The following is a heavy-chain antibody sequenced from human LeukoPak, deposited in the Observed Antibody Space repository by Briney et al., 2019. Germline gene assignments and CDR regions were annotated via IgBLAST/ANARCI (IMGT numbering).Heavy chain of an antibody. Sequence: GGSLRLSCAASGFTFSAYSMTWVRQAPGKGLEWLSYISSSSMTVYYADSVKGRFTISRDNGKNSLFLQMNSLRAEDTAVYYCARYYDSSGLWSYYYSYMDVWGKGTTVTISS. CDR2: ISSSSMTV. J-gene: IGHJ6*03. CDR3: ARYYDSSGLWSYYYSYMDV. CDR1: GFTFSAYS. D-gene: IGHD3-22*01. V-gene: IGHV3-48*01.